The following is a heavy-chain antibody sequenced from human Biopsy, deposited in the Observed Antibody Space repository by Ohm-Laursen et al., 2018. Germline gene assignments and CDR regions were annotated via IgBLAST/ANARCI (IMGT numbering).Heavy chain of an antibody. CDR2: VYTSGST. D-gene: IGHD1-7*01. Sequence: PSDTLSLTCTVSGGSLKNYYWSWIRQPAGKGLEWIGRVYTSGSTSYNPSLESRVTMSVVTSKNQFSLKVTSMTAADTALYYCARDYGLELGGLEAFDIWGQGTMVTVSS. CDR1: GGSLKNYY. J-gene: IGHJ3*02. V-gene: IGHV4-4*07. CDR3: ARDYGLELGGLEAFDI.